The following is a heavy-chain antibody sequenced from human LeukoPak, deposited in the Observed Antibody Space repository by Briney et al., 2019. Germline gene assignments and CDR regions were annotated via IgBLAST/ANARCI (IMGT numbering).Heavy chain of an antibody. CDR1: GFTFSSKW. D-gene: IGHD6-13*01. Sequence: GGSLRLSCAASGFTFSSKWMSWVRQAPGKGLEWVGNIQPDGSEGYPVDSVKGRFTISRDNSKNTLYLQMNSLRAEDTAVYYCAKAQSLAAAGTTPFDYWGQGTLVTVSS. CDR2: IQPDGSEG. J-gene: IGHJ4*02. V-gene: IGHV3-7*01. CDR3: AKAQSLAAAGTTPFDY.